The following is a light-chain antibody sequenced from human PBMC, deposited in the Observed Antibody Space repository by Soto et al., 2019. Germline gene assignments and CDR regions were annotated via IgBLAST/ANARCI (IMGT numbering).Light chain of an antibody. CDR1: SCDVGAYNS. CDR3: SSYTTSVTYV. CDR2: DVS. V-gene: IGLV2-14*01. Sequence: QSALTQPASVSGSPGQSITISCTGTSCDVGAYNSVSWYQQHPGKAPKLIIYDVSTRPSGISDRFSGSKSGNTASLTISGLQAEDESDYYCSSYTTSVTYVFGTGTKSPS. J-gene: IGLJ1*01.